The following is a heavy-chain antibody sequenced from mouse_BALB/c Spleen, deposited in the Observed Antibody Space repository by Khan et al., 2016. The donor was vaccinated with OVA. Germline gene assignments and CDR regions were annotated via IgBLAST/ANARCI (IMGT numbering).Heavy chain of an antibody. CDR1: GFTFTDYY. Sequence: EVELVESGGGSVQPGGSLRLSCATSGFTFTDYYMSWVRQPPGKALEWLGFIRNKANGYTTEYSASVKGRFTISSDNSQSVLYLQMNTLRAEDSATYYCTRETVVDIYWYFDVWGAGTTVTVSS. J-gene: IGHJ1*01. CDR2: IRNKANGYTT. D-gene: IGHD1-1*01. CDR3: TRETVVDIYWYFDV. V-gene: IGHV7-3*02.